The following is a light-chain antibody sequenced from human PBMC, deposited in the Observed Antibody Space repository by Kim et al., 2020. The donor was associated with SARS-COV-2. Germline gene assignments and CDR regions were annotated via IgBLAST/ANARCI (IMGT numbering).Light chain of an antibody. CDR1: QSLVYSEGNIY. V-gene: IGKV2-30*01. J-gene: IGKJ3*01. CDR2: KVS. Sequence: PAYISCRSSQSLVYSEGNIYLNWFHQRPGQSPRRLIYKVSNRDSGVPDRFSGSGSGTDFTLQISRVEAEDVGVYYCIQGTHWPFTFGPGNKVDIK. CDR3: IQGTHWPFT.